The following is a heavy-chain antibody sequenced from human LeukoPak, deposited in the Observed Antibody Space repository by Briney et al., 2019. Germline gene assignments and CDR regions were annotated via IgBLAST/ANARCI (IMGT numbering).Heavy chain of an antibody. V-gene: IGHV3-33*01. D-gene: IGHD3-22*01. J-gene: IGHJ4*02. CDR1: GFTFSSYG. CDR2: IWYDGSNK. CDR3: ARGPLLSYDSSGYQRDY. Sequence: PGGSLRLSCAASGFTFSSYGMHWVRQAPGKGLEWVAVIWYDGSNKYYADSVKGRFTISRDNSKNTLYLQMNSLRAEDTAVYYCARGPLLSYDSSGYQRDYWGQGTLVTVSS.